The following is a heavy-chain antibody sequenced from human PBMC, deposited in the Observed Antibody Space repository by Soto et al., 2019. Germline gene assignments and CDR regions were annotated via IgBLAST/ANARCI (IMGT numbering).Heavy chain of an antibody. D-gene: IGHD2-15*01. J-gene: IGHJ4*02. CDR2: TYYRSQWHY. CDR3: ARGVAASGFDY. V-gene: IGHV6-1*01. CDR1: GDSVSSNSAA. Sequence: QVQLQQAGAGLVQPSQTLSLTCVISGDSVSSNSAAWNWLRQSPSRGLEWLGRTYYRSQWHYDYAVSVKRRITIFPDTSKNHFARQMNPVTPEDTAVYYCARGVAASGFDYWGQGTLVAVSS.